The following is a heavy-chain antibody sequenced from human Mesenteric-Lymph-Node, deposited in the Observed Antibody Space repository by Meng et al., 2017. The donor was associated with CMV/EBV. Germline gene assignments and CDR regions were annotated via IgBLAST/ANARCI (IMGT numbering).Heavy chain of an antibody. J-gene: IGHJ6*02. CDR3: ARVQVTASYYYYGMDV. V-gene: IGHV1-2*02. Sequence: ASVKVSCKASGYTFIDYYIHWVRQAPGHGLEWMGWINPNGGGTNFAQKFQGRVTMTRDTSMSATYMELNSLRYDDTAVYYCARVQVTASYYYYGMDVWGQGTTVTVSS. D-gene: IGHD2-21*02. CDR2: INPNGGGT. CDR1: GYTFIDYY.